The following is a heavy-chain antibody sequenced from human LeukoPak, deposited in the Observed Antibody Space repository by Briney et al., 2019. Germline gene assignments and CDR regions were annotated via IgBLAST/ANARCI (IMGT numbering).Heavy chain of an antibody. CDR2: ISAYNGAT. Sequence: ASVKVSCKASGYRFINYGISWVRQAPGQGLEWMGWISAYNGATKYAQNLQGRVTMTTDTYTSTAYMELRSLRSDDTAVYYCARDLFDYGDYVFFDPWGQGTLVTVSS. J-gene: IGHJ5*02. CDR3: ARDLFDYGDYVFFDP. D-gene: IGHD4-17*01. CDR1: GYRFINYG. V-gene: IGHV1-18*01.